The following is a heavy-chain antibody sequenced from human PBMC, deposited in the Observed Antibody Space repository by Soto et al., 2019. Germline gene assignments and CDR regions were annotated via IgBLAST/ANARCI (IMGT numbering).Heavy chain of an antibody. J-gene: IGHJ4*01. D-gene: IGHD3-10*01. CDR1: AFNFHRYW. Sequence: PGGSLRLPSAPAAFNFHRYWMSCVRQAPGKGLEWLATIKTDASEKKDVASEKGRFTVSRDNAKNSVYLQMDSLRSEDTAAYYCARDSGYGSGNSVNHYLDYWCHGTLVTVSS. CDR2: IKTDASEK. CDR3: ARDSGYGSGNSVNHYLDY. V-gene: IGHV3-7*01.